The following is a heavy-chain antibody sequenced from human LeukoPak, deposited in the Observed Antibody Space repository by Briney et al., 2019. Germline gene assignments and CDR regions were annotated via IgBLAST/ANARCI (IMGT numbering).Heavy chain of an antibody. V-gene: IGHV3-48*03. Sequence: HSGGSLRLSCAASGFNFSSYEMKWVRQAPAKGLERVSYISSCGSTTYYADSVKGRFTISRDNAKNSLYLQMNSLRAEDTAVYYCARVQQPSGIQGYYYGMDVWGQGTTVTVSS. J-gene: IGHJ6*02. CDR1: GFNFSSYE. CDR2: ISSCGSTT. CDR3: ARVQQPSGIQGYYYGMDV. D-gene: IGHD6-13*01.